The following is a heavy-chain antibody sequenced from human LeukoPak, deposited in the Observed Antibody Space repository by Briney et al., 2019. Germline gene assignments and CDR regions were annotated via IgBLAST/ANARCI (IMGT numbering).Heavy chain of an antibody. J-gene: IGHJ4*02. CDR2: IYHGDSDT. CDR3: ARVYGGYEYYFDS. V-gene: IGHV5-51*01. Sequence: PAESLKISCKGSGYSFTSYWIGWMRQMPGKGLEWMGIIYHGDSDTRYSPSFQGQVTISADKSISTAYLQWSSLEASDTAMYYCARVYGGYEYYFDSWGQGTLVTVSS. D-gene: IGHD5-12*01. CDR1: GYSFTSYW.